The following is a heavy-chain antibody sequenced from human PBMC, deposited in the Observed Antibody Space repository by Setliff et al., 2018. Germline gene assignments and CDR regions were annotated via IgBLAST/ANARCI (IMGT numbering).Heavy chain of an antibody. CDR1: GFTFSSYA. J-gene: IGHJ4*02. CDR3: ARAFYYDFWTFDY. D-gene: IGHD3-3*01. CDR2: ISGSGGST. Sequence: GGSLRLSCAASGFTFSSYAMSWVRQAPGKGLEWVSAISGSGGSTYYADSVKGRFTISRDNSKNALSLQMNSLRAEDTAVYYCARAFYYDFWTFDYWGQGTLVTVSS. V-gene: IGHV3-23*01.